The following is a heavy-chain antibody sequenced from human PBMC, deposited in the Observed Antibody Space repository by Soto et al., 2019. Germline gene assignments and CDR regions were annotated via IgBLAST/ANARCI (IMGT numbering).Heavy chain of an antibody. V-gene: IGHV4-30-2*01. CDR3: PTGLATTLHH. CDR1: GGSINSDGYS. D-gene: IGHD1-26*01. J-gene: IGHJ1*01. CDR2: IYHSGST. Sequence: QLQLQESGSGLVKPSQTLSLTCAVSGGSINSDGYSWSWIRQPPGKGLEWIGYIYHSGSTYYNPSPKSRFPSPADWPTTQSTPKLTSVTAGATSVYYSPTGLATTLHHWGQGTLVA.